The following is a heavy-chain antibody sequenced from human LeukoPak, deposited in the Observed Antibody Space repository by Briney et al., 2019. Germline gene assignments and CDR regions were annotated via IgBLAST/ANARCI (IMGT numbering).Heavy chain of an antibody. V-gene: IGHV4-4*07. Sequence: PSETLSLTCTVSGGSISSYYWSWIRQPAGKGLEWIGRIYTSGSTNYNPSLKSRVTISVDTSKNQFSLKLSSVTAADTAVYYCAREGVAAAGNGQFDYWGQGTLVTVSS. J-gene: IGHJ4*02. CDR2: IYTSGST. CDR3: AREGVAAAGNGQFDY. D-gene: IGHD6-13*01. CDR1: GGSISSYY.